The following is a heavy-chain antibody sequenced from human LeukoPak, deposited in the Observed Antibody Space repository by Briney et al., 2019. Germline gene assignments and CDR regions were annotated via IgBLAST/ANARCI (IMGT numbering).Heavy chain of an antibody. Sequence: PSETLSLTCTVSGGSISNYYWTWIRQPPGKGLEWIGYIYYSGSTYYNPSLKSRVTISVDTSKNQFSLKLSSVTAADTAVYYCARAGHYDSSGYYYADAFDLRGQGTMVTVSS. CDR3: ARAGHYDSSGYYYADAFDL. V-gene: IGHV4-59*06. D-gene: IGHD3-22*01. J-gene: IGHJ3*01. CDR1: GGSISNYY. CDR2: IYYSGST.